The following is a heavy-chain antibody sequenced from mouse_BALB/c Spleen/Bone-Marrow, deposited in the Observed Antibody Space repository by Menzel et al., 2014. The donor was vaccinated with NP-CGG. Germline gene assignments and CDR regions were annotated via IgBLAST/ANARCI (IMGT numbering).Heavy chain of an antibody. V-gene: IGHV1S135*01. CDR3: ARRGNSYAMDY. CDR2: IDPYNGGT. J-gene: IGHJ4*01. CDR1: GYAFTSYN. D-gene: IGHD2-1*01. Sequence: VQLQQSGPELVKPGASVKVSCKASGYAFTSYNMYWVKQSHGKSLEWIGYIDPYNGGTSYNQKFKGKATLTVDKSSSTAYTHLISLTSEDSAVYYCARRGNSYAMDYWGQGTSVTVSS.